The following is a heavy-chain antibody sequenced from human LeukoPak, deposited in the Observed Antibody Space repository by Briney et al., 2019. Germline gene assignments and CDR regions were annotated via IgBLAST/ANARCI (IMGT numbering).Heavy chain of an antibody. D-gene: IGHD5-24*01. CDR1: GFTFSIYW. J-gene: IGHJ4*02. Sequence: PGGSLRLSCAASGFTFSIYWMNWVRQAPGKGLVWVSHINSDGSSSNYADSVKGRFTISRDNAKNTLYMQMNSLRAEDTAVYYCARGAGSFDYWGQGTLVTVSS. V-gene: IGHV3-74*01. CDR3: ARGAGSFDY. CDR2: INSDGSSS.